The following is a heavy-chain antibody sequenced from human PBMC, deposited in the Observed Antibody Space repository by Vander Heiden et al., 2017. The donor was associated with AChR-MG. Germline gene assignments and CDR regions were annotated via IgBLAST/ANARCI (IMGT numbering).Heavy chain of an antibody. CDR3: ARDGEQWLVRGYYGMDV. CDR1: GVTLSSYG. Sequence: QVQLVESGGGVVQPGRSLRLSCAASGVTLSSYGMHRVRPGQGKGLEWVAVIWYDGSNKYYADSVKVRFTISRDNSKNTLYLQMNSLRAEDTAVYYCARDGEQWLVRGYYGMDVWVQGTTVTVSS. D-gene: IGHD6-19*01. CDR2: IWYDGSNK. V-gene: IGHV3-33*01. J-gene: IGHJ6*02.